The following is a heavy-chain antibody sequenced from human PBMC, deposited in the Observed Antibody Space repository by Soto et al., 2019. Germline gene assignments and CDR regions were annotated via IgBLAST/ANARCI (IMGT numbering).Heavy chain of an antibody. J-gene: IGHJ4*02. V-gene: IGHV3-7*03. D-gene: IGHD1-26*01. Sequence: EVQLEESGGGLVQPGESLRLLCTSSELTFSSYWMSWLRQAPGKGLEREATLEYDGTETYHVESVKGRFTISRDNAKNSLYLHMNNLRAEDTALYFCAKSPLGDYLDVWGQGTPVIVS. CDR1: ELTFSSYW. CDR2: LEYDGTET. CDR3: AKSPLGDYLDV.